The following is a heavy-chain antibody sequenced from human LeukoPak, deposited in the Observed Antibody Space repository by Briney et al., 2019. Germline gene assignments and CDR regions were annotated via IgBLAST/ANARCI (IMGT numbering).Heavy chain of an antibody. D-gene: IGHD6-13*01. CDR1: GFTFSSYG. CDR2: ISGSGGST. Sequence: GGSLRLSCAASGFTFSSYGMSWVRQAPGKGLEWVSAISGSGGSTYYADSVKGRFTISRDNSKNTLYLQMNSLRAEDTAVYYCARSVGSSWDSFDYWGQGTLVTVSS. J-gene: IGHJ4*02. CDR3: ARSVGSSWDSFDY. V-gene: IGHV3-23*01.